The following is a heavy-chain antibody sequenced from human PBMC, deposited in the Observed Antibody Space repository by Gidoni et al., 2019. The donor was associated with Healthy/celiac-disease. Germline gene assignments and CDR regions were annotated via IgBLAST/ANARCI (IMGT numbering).Heavy chain of an antibody. V-gene: IGHV1-2*02. CDR1: GYTFTGYY. CDR2: INPNSGGT. CDR3: ARGYSYGQTDYYGMDV. Sequence: QVQLVQSGAEVKKPGSSVKVSCKASGYTFTGYYMHWVRQAPGQGLEWMGWINPNSGGTNYAQKFQGRVTMTRDTSISTAYMELSRLRSDDTAVYYCARGYSYGQTDYYGMDVWGQGTTVTVSS. D-gene: IGHD5-18*01. J-gene: IGHJ6*02.